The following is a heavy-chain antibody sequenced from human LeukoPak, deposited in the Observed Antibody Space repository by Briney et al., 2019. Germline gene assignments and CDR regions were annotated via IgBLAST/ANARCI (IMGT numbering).Heavy chain of an antibody. D-gene: IGHD4-17*01. Sequence: GGSLRLSCAASGFTLNDHYMDWVRQAPGKGLEWVGRTRDKTNSYTTEYAASVKGRFTISRDDSKNSLDLQMNSLRAEDTAVYYCAKAHHGDYFFYFDYWGQGTLVTVSS. CDR3: AKAHHGDYFFYFDY. CDR2: TRDKTNSYTT. CDR1: GFTLNDHY. J-gene: IGHJ4*02. V-gene: IGHV3-72*01.